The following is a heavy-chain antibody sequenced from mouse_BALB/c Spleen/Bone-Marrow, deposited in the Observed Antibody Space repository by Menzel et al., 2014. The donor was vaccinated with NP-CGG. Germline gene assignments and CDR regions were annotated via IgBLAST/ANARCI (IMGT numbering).Heavy chain of an antibody. D-gene: IGHD3-1*01. Sequence: EVKLVESGGGLVQPGGSLRLSRATSGFTFTDYYMSWVRQPPGKALEWLGFIRNKANGYTTEYSASVKGRFTIPRDNSQSILYLQMNTLRAEDSATYYCARDRAARATGYYFDYWGQGTTLTVSS. CDR2: IRNKANGYTT. CDR3: ARDRAARATGYYFDY. CDR1: GFTFTDYY. V-gene: IGHV7-3*02. J-gene: IGHJ2*01.